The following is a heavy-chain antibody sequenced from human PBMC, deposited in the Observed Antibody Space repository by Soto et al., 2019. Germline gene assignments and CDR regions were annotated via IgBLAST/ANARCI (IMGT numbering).Heavy chain of an antibody. V-gene: IGHV3-66*01. J-gene: IGHJ4*02. CDR2: IYSGGNT. Sequence: EVQLVGSGGGLVQPGGSLRLSCAASGFTVSGNYMNWVRQAPGKGLEWVSVIYSGGNTYYADSVKGRFTISRDKSENTLYLQMNDLRVEDTAMYYCARDAVSFDYWGQGTLVTVSS. CDR1: GFTVSGNY. CDR3: ARDAVSFDY.